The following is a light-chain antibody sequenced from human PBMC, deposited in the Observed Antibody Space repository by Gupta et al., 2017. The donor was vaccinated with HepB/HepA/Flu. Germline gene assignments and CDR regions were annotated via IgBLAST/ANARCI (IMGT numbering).Light chain of an antibody. V-gene: IGLV2-14*03. J-gene: IGLJ2*01. CDR2: DVH. CDR3: SSLSPTGNLVV. Sequence: QSALTQPASVSGSPGQSITISCTGTSSDVGGYTSVSWYQQYPGKVPKLLIYDVHNRPSGVSDRFSGSKSGNTASLTISGLQAEDEADYYCSSLSPTGNLVVFGGGTKLTVL. CDR1: SSDVGGYTS.